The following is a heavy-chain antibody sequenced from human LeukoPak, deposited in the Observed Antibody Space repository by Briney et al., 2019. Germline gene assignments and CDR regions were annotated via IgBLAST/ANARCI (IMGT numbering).Heavy chain of an antibody. CDR3: ASVIAAAGIDY. Sequence: PGGSLRLSCAVSGITLSNYGMSWVRQAPGKGLEWVAGISDSGGRTNYADSVKGRFTISRDNPKNTLYLQMNSLRAEDTAVYYCASVIAAAGIDYWGQGTLVTVSS. CDR1: GITLSNYG. D-gene: IGHD6-13*01. J-gene: IGHJ4*02. CDR2: ISDSGGRT. V-gene: IGHV3-23*01.